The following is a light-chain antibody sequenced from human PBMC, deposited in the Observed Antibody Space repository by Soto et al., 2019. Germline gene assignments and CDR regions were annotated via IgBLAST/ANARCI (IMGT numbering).Light chain of an antibody. CDR3: QQYYSTPT. Sequence: DIVMTQSPDSLAVSLGERATINCKSSQSVLYSSNNKNYLAWYQQKPGQPPKLLIYWASTRESGVPDRFSVRGSGSDFTLTISSLQAEDVAVYYGQQYYSTPTFGPGTKVDIK. CDR2: WAS. CDR1: QSVLYSSNNKNY. J-gene: IGKJ3*01. V-gene: IGKV4-1*01.